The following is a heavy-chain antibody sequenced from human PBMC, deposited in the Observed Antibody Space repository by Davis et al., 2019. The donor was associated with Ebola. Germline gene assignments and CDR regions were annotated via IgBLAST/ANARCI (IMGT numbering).Heavy chain of an antibody. D-gene: IGHD1-26*01. Sequence: DSVKGRFTISRDNAKNSLDLQMNSLRDEDTAVYYCARGVVGVTWNDYWGQGTLVTVSS. CDR3: ARGVVGVTWNDY. J-gene: IGHJ4*02. V-gene: IGHV3-21*01.